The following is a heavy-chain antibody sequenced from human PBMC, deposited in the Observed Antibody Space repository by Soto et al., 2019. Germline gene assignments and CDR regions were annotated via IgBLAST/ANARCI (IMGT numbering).Heavy chain of an antibody. Sequence: QLQLQESGSGLVKPSQTLSLTCAVSGGSISSGGYSWSWIRQPPGKGLEGIGYIYHSGSTYYNPSLKSRVTISVDRSKNQFSLKLSSVTAADTAVYYCARGATGGRGYYYYGMDVWGQGTTVTVSS. D-gene: IGHD4-4*01. V-gene: IGHV4-30-2*01. CDR3: ARGATGGRGYYYYGMDV. CDR1: GGSISSGGYS. J-gene: IGHJ6*02. CDR2: IYHSGST.